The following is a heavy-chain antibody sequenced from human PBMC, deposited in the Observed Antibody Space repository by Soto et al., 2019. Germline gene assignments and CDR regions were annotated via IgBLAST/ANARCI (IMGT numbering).Heavy chain of an antibody. J-gene: IGHJ5*02. D-gene: IGHD6-6*01. V-gene: IGHV1-69*04. CDR1: GGTFSSYT. Sequence: GASVKVSCKASGGTFSSYTISWVRQAPGQGLEWMGRIIPIPGIANYAQKFQGRVTITADKSTSTAYMELSSLRSEDTAVYYCAREYSSSSGWFDPWGQGTLVTVSS. CDR2: IIPIPGIA. CDR3: AREYSSSSGWFDP.